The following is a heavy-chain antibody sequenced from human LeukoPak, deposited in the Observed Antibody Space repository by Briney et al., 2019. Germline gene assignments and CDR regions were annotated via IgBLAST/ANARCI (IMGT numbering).Heavy chain of an antibody. CDR1: AFTFSSYS. CDR3: ARAGRKSRGVDIVRKKETGYYYYLDV. Sequence: GGSLRLSCAASAFTFSSYSMNWVRQAPGKGLEWVSSISSSGSYIYYADSVKGRFTISRDNAKNSLYLQMNSLRVEDTAVYYCARAGRKSRGVDIVRKKETGYYYYLDVWGKGTTVTVSS. CDR2: ISSSGSYI. V-gene: IGHV3-21*01. J-gene: IGHJ6*03. D-gene: IGHD2-15*01.